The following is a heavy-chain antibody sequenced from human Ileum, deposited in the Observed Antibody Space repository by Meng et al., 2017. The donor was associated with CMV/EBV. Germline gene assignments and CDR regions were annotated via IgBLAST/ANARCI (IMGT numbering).Heavy chain of an antibody. CDR1: EFTISDAW. J-gene: IGHJ1*01. Sequence: EVQLVESGGGWVNPGGSLRLSCAAFEFTISDAWMSWVRQAPGKGLEWVSRIKSRTDGGTTDYAAPVKGRFTISRDDSKNTLYLQINSLKTEDTAVYYCTTDRDPSELQFHHWGQGTLVTVSS. CDR2: IKSRTDGGTT. D-gene: IGHD3-10*01. V-gene: IGHV3-15*01. CDR3: TTDRDPSELQFHH.